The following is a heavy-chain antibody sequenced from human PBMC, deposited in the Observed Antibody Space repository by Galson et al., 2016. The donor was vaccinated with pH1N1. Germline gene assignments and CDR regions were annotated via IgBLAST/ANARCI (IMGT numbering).Heavy chain of an antibody. V-gene: IGHV3-48*04. J-gene: IGHJ3*01. CDR3: ASPGNYDGDRRGAFDL. Sequence: SLRLSCAASGFTFSSWHMDWVRQAPGEGLEWISFITYTSATIYYADSVKGRFTVSRDNAKNSLYLQMNSLRAEDTAVYYCASPGNYDGDRRGAFDLWGQGTMVPVSP. CDR2: ITYTSATI. D-gene: IGHD4-23*01. CDR1: GFTFSSWH.